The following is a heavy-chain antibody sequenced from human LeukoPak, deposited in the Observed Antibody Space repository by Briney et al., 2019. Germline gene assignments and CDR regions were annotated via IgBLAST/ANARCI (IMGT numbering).Heavy chain of an antibody. CDR2: IYYSGTT. Sequence: SETLSLTCTVPGGSISSYYWSWIRQPPGKGLEWIGNIYYSGTTNYNPSLKSRVTISVDTSKNQFSLKLSSVTAADTAVYYCTRGSVAYYYMDVWGKGTTVTISS. CDR3: TRGSVAYYYMDV. V-gene: IGHV4-59*01. D-gene: IGHD2-15*01. J-gene: IGHJ6*03. CDR1: GGSISSYY.